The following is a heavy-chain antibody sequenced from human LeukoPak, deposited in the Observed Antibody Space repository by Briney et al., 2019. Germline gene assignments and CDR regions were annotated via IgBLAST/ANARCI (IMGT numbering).Heavy chain of an antibody. CDR1: GYTFTSYG. Sequence: GASEKVSCKASGYTFTSYGISWVRQGPGQGLERGGWISAYNGNTNYAQKLQGRVTMTTDTSTSTAYMELRSLRSDDTAVYYCARDNKEYNWNPLEDYWGQGTLVTVSS. V-gene: IGHV1-18*01. D-gene: IGHD1-20*01. J-gene: IGHJ4*02. CDR2: ISAYNGNT. CDR3: ARDNKEYNWNPLEDY.